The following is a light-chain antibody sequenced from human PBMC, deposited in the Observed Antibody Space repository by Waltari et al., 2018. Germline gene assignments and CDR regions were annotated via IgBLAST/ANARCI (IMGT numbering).Light chain of an antibody. CDR2: DVT. J-gene: IGLJ3*02. Sequence: QSALTQPPSVSGSPGQSVTISSTAPSSDFGNYNRVSWYQQSPGTAPTLMIYDVTNRPSGVPHRFSGSKSGNTASLTISGLQAEDEADYYCSSPTTSITWVFGGGTKLTVL. V-gene: IGLV2-18*02. CDR3: SSPTTSITWV. CDR1: SSDFGNYNR.